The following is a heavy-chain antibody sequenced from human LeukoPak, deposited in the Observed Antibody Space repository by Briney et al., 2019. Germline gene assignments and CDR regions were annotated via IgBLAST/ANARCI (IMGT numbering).Heavy chain of an antibody. CDR2: IYYSGDT. CDR3: AREAGDCVDY. J-gene: IGHJ4*02. Sequence: SETLSLTCIISGGSISSSSYYWGWIRQPPGKGLEWIGGIYYSGDTHYNPSLKSRVTISVDTSKNQFSLKLNSVTAADTAVYYCAREAGDCVDYWGQGTLVTVSS. V-gene: IGHV4-39*02. CDR1: GGSISSSSYY. D-gene: IGHD2-21*02.